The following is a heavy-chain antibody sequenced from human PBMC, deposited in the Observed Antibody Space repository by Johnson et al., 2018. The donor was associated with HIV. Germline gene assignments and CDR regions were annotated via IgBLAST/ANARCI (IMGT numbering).Heavy chain of an antibody. CDR3: TKGKIGGGSYSAPDAFDM. D-gene: IGHD3-10*01. J-gene: IGHJ3*02. V-gene: IGHV3-30*04. CDR1: GFTFSSYA. Sequence: VQLVESGGGLVQPGGSLRLSCAASGFTFSSYAMHWVRQAPGKGLEWVAVISYDGSNKYYADSVKGRFTISRDNSKDTMYLRMNSLRAEDTAVYYCTKGKIGGGSYSAPDAFDMWGQGTMVTVAS. CDR2: ISYDGSNK.